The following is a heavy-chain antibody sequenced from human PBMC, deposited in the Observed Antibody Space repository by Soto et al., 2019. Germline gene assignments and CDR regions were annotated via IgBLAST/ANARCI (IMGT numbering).Heavy chain of an antibody. CDR1: GFTFSRND. J-gene: IGHJ4*02. CDR3: AKGGGNYSFDY. D-gene: IGHD1-26*01. V-gene: IGHV3-23*01. Sequence: EVQLLESGGGLVQSGGSLRVSCAASGFTFSRNDMNWVRQAPGKGLEWVSRFSGSTYNTYYTESVKGRFTISRDNSKNTLYLQMNSLRAEDTAVYYCAKGGGNYSFDYWGQGTLVTVSS. CDR2: FSGSTYNT.